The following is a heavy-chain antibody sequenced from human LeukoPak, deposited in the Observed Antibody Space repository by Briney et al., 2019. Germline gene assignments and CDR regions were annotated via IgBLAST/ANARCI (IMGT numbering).Heavy chain of an antibody. CDR1: GYTFTWYY. D-gene: IGHD3-9*01. V-gene: IGHV1-2*02. CDR2: INPNSGGT. CDR3: ARDYHDSFDY. Sequence: GASVKVSCKASGYTFTWYYMHWVRQAPGQGREWMGWINPNSGGTKYAQKFQGRVTMTRTTSISTAYMELSRLRSDDTAVYYCARDYHDSFDYSGQGSLVTVSS. J-gene: IGHJ4*02.